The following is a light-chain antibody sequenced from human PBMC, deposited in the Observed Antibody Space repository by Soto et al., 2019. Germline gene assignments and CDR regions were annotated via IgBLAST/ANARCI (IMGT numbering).Light chain of an antibody. J-gene: IGKJ5*01. CDR1: QTISSW. CDR2: DAS. V-gene: IGKV1-5*01. CDR3: QQYHTSSIT. Sequence: DIQVTQSPPTLSASVGDRVTITCRASQTISSWLAWYQQKPGKAPNLLIYDASTLERGVPSRFSGTGSGTEFTLTIDRLQPDDFATYYCQQYHTSSITFGQGTRLEIK.